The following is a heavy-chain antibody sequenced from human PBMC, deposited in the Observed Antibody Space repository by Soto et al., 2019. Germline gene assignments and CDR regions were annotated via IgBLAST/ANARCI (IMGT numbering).Heavy chain of an antibody. Sequence: SLRLSCASSGFTVSGNSVSWVRQAPGKGLEWVSVIYSGGSTYYADSVKGRFTISRDNSKNTLYLQMNSLRAEDTAVYYCARSPWDYYFDYWGQGTMVNVP. V-gene: IGHV3-53*01. D-gene: IGHD1-26*01. CDR1: GFTVSGNS. CDR2: IYSGGST. J-gene: IGHJ4*02. CDR3: ARSPWDYYFDY.